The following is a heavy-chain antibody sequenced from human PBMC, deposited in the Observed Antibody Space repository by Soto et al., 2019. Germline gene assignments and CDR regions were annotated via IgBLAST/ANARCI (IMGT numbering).Heavy chain of an antibody. CDR3: ARINCSSTSCYGGMDV. J-gene: IGHJ6*02. CDR2: IYYSGST. CDR1: GGSISSYY. V-gene: IGHV4-59*01. D-gene: IGHD2-2*01. Sequence: QVQLQESGPGLVKPSETLSLTCTVSGGSISSYYWSWIRQPPGKGLEWIGYIYYSGSTNYNPSLKSRVTIAVDTSKNQFSLKLSSVTAADTAVYYCARINCSSTSCYGGMDVWGQGTTVTVSS.